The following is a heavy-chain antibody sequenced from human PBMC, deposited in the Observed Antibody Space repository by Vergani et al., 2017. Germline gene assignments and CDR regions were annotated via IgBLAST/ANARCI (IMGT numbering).Heavy chain of an antibody. CDR2: FCPSGST. CDR3: ARGSCLGGSCSRPLFDY. V-gene: IGHV4-4*07. J-gene: IGHJ4*02. CDR1: GAPISYWC. Sequence: QVQMQESGPGLVKTSETLSLTCSASGAPISYWCWSWLRQPAGKGLEWIGRFCPSGSTNYKPSLKSGVTMSIDTSKNQFSLNLTSVTAADTAVYYCARGSCLGGSCSRPLFDYWGRGTLVTVSS. D-gene: IGHD2-15*01.